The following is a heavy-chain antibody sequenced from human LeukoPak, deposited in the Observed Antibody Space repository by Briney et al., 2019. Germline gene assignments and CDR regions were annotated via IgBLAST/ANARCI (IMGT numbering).Heavy chain of an antibody. J-gene: IGHJ4*02. D-gene: IGHD6-19*01. CDR3: ARVRDVYSSGWGFDE. Sequence: AASVTVSCKASGYTFTGYYMHWVRQAPGQGLEWMGWINPNSGGTNYAQKFQGRVTMTRDTSISTAYMELSRLRSDDTAVYYCARVRDVYSSGWGFDECSQGCLVTVSS. CDR2: INPNSGGT. CDR1: GYTFTGYY. V-gene: IGHV1-2*02.